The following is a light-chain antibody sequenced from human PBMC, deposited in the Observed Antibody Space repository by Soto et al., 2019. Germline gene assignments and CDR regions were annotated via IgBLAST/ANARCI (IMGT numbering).Light chain of an antibody. Sequence: DIQMTQSPSTLSASVGDRVTITCRASQSISTWLAWYQQKPGKAPKLLIYSASDLESGVPSRFSGSGFGTEFTLTITSLQPDDFATYYCQQYNTYPTFGQGTKVEIK. V-gene: IGKV1-5*03. J-gene: IGKJ1*01. CDR3: QQYNTYPT. CDR1: QSISTW. CDR2: SAS.